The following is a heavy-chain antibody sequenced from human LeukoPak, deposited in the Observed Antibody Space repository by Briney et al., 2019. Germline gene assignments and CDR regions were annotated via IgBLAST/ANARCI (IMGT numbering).Heavy chain of an antibody. CDR2: IWYDGSNK. CDR1: GFTFSSYG. D-gene: IGHD6-13*01. V-gene: IGHV3-33*01. J-gene: IGHJ5*02. Sequence: GRSLRLSCAASGFTFSSYGMHWVRQAPGKGLEWVAVIWYDGSNKYYADSVKGRFTISRDNSKNTLYLQMNSLRAEDTAVYYCAREGIAAAGGNWFDPWGQGTLVTVSS. CDR3: AREGIAAAGGNWFDP.